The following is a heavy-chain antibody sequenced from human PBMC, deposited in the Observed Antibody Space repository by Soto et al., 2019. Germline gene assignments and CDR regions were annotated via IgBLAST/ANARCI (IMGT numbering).Heavy chain of an antibody. Sequence: PGGSLRLSCSASGFRFASYAIHWVRQAPGKGLEYVSAISSNGGSTYHVDSVKGRFTISRDNSKNTVYLQMTSLRIDDTGVCYCVKGRSGEYYYHALDVCGQGTTVTDSS. V-gene: IGHV3-64D*06. CDR3: VKGRSGEYYYHALDV. CDR1: GFRFASYA. CDR2: ISSNGGST. J-gene: IGHJ6*02. D-gene: IGHD3-3*01.